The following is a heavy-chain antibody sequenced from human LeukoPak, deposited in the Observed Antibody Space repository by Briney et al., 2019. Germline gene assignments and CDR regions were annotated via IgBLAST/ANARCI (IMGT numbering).Heavy chain of an antibody. D-gene: IGHD3-10*01. CDR2: ISSSSSTI. CDR3: ASSKVRGASDY. CDR1: GFTFSSYS. V-gene: IGHV3-48*01. Sequence: PGGSLRLSCAASGFTFSSYSMNWVRQAPGKGLEWVSYISSSSSTIYYADSVKGRFTISRDNAKNSLYLQMNSLRAEDTAVYYCASSKVRGASDYWGQGTLVTVSS. J-gene: IGHJ4*02.